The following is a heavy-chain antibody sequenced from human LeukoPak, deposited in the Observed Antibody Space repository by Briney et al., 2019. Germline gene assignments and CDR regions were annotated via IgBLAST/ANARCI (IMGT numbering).Heavy chain of an antibody. CDR2: IWYDGSNK. D-gene: IGHD3-22*01. CDR3: AKDYYDSSGYFDY. J-gene: IGHJ4*02. V-gene: IGHV3-33*06. CDR1: GFTFSSYG. Sequence: PGGSLRLSCAASGFTFSSYGMHWVRQAPGKGLEWVAVIWYDGSNKYYADSVKGRFAISRDNSKNTLYLQMNGLRAEDTAVYYCAKDYYDSSGYFDYWGQGTLVTVS.